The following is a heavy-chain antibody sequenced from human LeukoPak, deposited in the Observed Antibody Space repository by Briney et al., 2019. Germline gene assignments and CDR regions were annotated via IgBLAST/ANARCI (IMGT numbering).Heavy chain of an antibody. V-gene: IGHV3-30*02. CDR2: IRYDGNNK. CDR3: AKVRYCSGVNCYPDDN. CDR1: GFTFSDYS. D-gene: IGHD2-15*01. Sequence: GGSLRLSCAASGFTFSDYSMHWVRQAPGKGLNWVAFIRYDGNNKYYADSVKGRFTISRDNSKDMLYLEMNSLSTEDTAVYYCAKVRYCSGVNCYPDDNWGQGTLVTVSS. J-gene: IGHJ4*02.